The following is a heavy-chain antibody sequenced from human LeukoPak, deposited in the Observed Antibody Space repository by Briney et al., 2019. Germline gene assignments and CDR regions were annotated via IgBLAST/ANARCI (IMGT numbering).Heavy chain of an antibody. D-gene: IGHD2-2*01. J-gene: IGHJ4*02. Sequence: ASVKVSCKASGYTFTGYYMHWVRQAPGQGLEWMGWINPNSGGTNYAQKFQGRVTMTRDTSISTAYMELSRLRSDDTAVYYCATHCSSANWYIWGYYFDYWGQGTLVTVSS. CDR3: ATHCSSANWYIWGYYFDY. CDR2: INPNSGGT. V-gene: IGHV1-2*02. CDR1: GYTFTGYY.